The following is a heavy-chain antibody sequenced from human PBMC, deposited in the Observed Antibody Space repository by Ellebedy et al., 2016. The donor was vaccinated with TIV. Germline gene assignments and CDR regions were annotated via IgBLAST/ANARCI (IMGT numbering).Heavy chain of an antibody. CDR2: IYYSGIT. J-gene: IGHJ4*02. V-gene: IGHV4-59*13. CDR1: GASFSHYY. Sequence: SETLSLXCAVYGASFSHYYWSWIRQPPGKGLEWIGYIYYSGITNYNPSLKSRVTISVDRSKNQFSLKLNSVTAADTAVYYCARARGYSTTWGIDYWGQGAVLTVSS. CDR3: ARARGYSTTWGIDY. D-gene: IGHD6-13*01.